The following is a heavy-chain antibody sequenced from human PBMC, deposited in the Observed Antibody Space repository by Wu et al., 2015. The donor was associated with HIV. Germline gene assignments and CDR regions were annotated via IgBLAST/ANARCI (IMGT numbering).Heavy chain of an antibody. CDR1: GGTFKSYS. V-gene: IGHV1-69*13. J-gene: IGHJ6*02. CDR3: ARDAVREGYYYLDV. CDR2: IIPTSRTT. D-gene: IGHD3-10*01. Sequence: QVHLVQSGAEVSKPGSSVKVSCKASGGTFKSYSISWVRQAPGQGLEWMGRIIPTSRTTNYAQKLQGRVTISADESTTTAYMELSSLTSDDTAVYYCARDAVREGYYYLDVWGQGTMVTVSS.